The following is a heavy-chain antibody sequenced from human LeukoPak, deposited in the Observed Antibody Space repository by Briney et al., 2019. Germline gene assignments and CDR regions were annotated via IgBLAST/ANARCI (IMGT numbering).Heavy chain of an antibody. CDR1: GYTFTSYG. V-gene: IGHV1-18*01. J-gene: IGHJ2*01. CDR3: ARSRYSSSWYNWYFDL. D-gene: IGHD6-13*01. CDR2: ISAYNGNT. Sequence: ASVKVSCKASGYTFTSYGISWVRQAPGQGLEWMGWISAYNGNTNYAQKLQGRVTMTTDTSTGTAYMELRSLRSDDTAVYYCARSRYSSSWYNWYFDLWGRGTLVTVSS.